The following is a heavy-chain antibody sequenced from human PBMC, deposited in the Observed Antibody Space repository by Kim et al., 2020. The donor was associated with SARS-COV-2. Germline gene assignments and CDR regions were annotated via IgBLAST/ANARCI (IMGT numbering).Heavy chain of an antibody. CDR3: AKESGSGSYYAWTYYYYGMDL. J-gene: IGHJ6*02. Sequence: GGSLRLSCAASGFTFSSYGMHWVRQAPGKGLEWVAVISYDGSNKYYADSVKGRFTISRDNSKNTLYLQMNSLRAEDTAVYYCAKESGSGSYYAWTYYYYGMDLWRQGNRVTVPS. V-gene: IGHV3-30*18. D-gene: IGHD3-10*01. CDR2: ISYDGSNK. CDR1: GFTFSSYG.